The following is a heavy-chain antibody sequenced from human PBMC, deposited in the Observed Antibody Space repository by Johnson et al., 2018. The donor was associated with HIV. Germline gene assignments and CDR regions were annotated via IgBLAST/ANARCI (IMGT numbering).Heavy chain of an antibody. D-gene: IGHD2-15*01. CDR3: AKEGGGSLEWGFDI. Sequence: VQLVESGGGLVQPGGSLRLSCAASGFTFSSYDMHWVRQATGKGLEWVSAIGTAGDTYYPGSVKGRFTISRDNSKNTLYLQMNSLRAGDTAVYYCAKEGGGSLEWGFDIWGQGTMVTVSS. J-gene: IGHJ3*02. V-gene: IGHV3-13*01. CDR2: IGTAGDT. CDR1: GFTFSSYD.